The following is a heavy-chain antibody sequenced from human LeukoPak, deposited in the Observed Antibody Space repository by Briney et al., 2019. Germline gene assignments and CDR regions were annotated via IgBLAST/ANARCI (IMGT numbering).Heavy chain of an antibody. CDR3: AKELGYYGSGSYYTNYYYYGMDV. CDR1: GFTFSTYA. CDR2: ISYDGSNK. Sequence: PGGSLRLSCAASGFTFSTYAMSWVRQAPGKGLEWVAVISYDGSNKYYADSVKGRFTISRDNSKNTLYLQMNSLRAEDTAVYYCAKELGYYGSGSYYTNYYYYGMDVWGQGTTVTVSS. V-gene: IGHV3-30*18. J-gene: IGHJ6*02. D-gene: IGHD3-10*01.